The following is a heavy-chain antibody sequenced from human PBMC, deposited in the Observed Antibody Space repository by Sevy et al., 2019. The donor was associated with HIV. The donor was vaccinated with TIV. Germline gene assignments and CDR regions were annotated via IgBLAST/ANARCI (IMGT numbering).Heavy chain of an antibody. CDR2: IYYSGST. Sequence: SETLSLTCTVSGGSVSSGSYYWSWIRQPPGKGLEWIGYIYYSGSTNYNPSLKSRVTISVDTSKNQFSLKLSSVTAADTAVYDCARDRGGNWFDPWGQGTLVTVSS. CDR3: ARDRGGNWFDP. J-gene: IGHJ5*02. D-gene: IGHD3-16*01. V-gene: IGHV4-61*01. CDR1: GGSVSSGSYY.